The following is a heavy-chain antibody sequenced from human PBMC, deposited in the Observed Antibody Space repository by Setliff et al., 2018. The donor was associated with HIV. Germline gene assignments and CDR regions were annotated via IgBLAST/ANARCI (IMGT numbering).Heavy chain of an antibody. CDR2: IYFSGST. Sequence: SETLSLTCAVSGVSISGSSYFWGWIRRPPGTGLDWIGSIYFSGSTYYNPSLESRVTISMDTSKNQFSLKLTSVTAADTAVYYCARHPRHYNILTGYRYYYMDVWGKGTTVTVS. CDR3: ARHPRHYNILTGYRYYYMDV. D-gene: IGHD3-9*01. CDR1: GVSISGSSYF. J-gene: IGHJ6*03. V-gene: IGHV4-39*01.